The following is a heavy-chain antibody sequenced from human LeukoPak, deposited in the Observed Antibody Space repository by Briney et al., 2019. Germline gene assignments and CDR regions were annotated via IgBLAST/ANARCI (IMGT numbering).Heavy chain of an antibody. CDR2: ISSSSSSI. D-gene: IGHD6-19*01. CDR3: ARAGWYRFDY. CDR1: GFIFSTYS. J-gene: IGHJ4*02. V-gene: IGHV3-48*04. Sequence: GGSLRLSCAASGFIFSTYSINWVRQAPGKGLEWVSHISSSSSSIYYADSVKGRFTISRDNAENTLFLQMNSLGAEDTAVYYCARAGWYRFDYWGQGTLVTVSS.